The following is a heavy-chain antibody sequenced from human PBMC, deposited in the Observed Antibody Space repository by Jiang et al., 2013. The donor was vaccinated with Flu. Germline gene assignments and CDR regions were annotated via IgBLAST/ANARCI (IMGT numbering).Heavy chain of an antibody. Sequence: GLVKPSQTLSLTCSASGDSISSGGYSWSWIRQAPGKGLEWIGYIFHGGRPYYNPSLRSRVSISLDRSKNQFSLMLNSVTAADTAVYYCTRGRVQLPDYWGPGTLVTVSS. CDR2: IFHGGRP. V-gene: IGHV4-30-2*01. J-gene: IGHJ4*02. CDR3: TRGRVQLPDY. D-gene: IGHD6-6*01. CDR1: GDSISSGGYS.